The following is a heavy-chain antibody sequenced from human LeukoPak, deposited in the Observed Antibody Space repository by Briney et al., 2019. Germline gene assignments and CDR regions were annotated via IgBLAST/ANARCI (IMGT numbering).Heavy chain of an antibody. CDR3: ARDHDYYDSSGYSSSFDY. J-gene: IGHJ4*02. Sequence: GASVKVSFKASGYTFTGCYMHWVRQAPGQGLEWMGWINPSSGGTNYAQKFQGRVTMTRDTSISTAYMELSRMRCDDAAVYYCARDHDYYDSSGYSSSFDYWGQGTLVTVSS. CDR1: GYTFTGCY. CDR2: INPSSGGT. D-gene: IGHD3-22*01. V-gene: IGHV1-2*02.